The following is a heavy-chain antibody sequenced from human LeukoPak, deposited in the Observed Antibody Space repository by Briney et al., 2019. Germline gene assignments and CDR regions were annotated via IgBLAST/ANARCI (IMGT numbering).Heavy chain of an antibody. J-gene: IGHJ4*02. D-gene: IGHD3-22*01. CDR2: IIPILGIA. V-gene: IGHV1-69*04. Sequence: ASVKVSCKASGGTFSSYAISWVRQAPGQGLEWKGRIIPILGIANYAQKFQGRVTMTTHKSTSTAYMEVSSLRSEDTAVYYCASEGDDSSGYYYGNFDYWGQGTLVTVSS. CDR1: GGTFSSYA. CDR3: ASEGDDSSGYYYGNFDY.